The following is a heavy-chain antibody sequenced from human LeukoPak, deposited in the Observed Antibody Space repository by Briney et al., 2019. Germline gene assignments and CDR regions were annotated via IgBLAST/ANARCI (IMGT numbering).Heavy chain of an antibody. V-gene: IGHV3-23*01. D-gene: IGHD3-22*01. Sequence: PGGSLRLSCAASGFTFSSYAMSWVRQAPGKGLEWVSFISPSGDRTSNADSVEGRFTISRDNTRNTLYLQMNSLRDADTGVYYCAIMLNYYDGSGFWVQWGQGTLVTVSS. J-gene: IGHJ4*02. CDR1: GFTFSSYA. CDR2: ISPSGDRT. CDR3: AIMLNYYDGSGFWVQ.